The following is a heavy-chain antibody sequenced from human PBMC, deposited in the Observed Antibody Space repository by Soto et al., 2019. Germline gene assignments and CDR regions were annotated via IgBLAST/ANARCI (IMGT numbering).Heavy chain of an antibody. CDR3: ARGHRGSSWDNWFDP. V-gene: IGHV1-8*01. CDR1: GYTFTSYD. J-gene: IGHJ5*02. CDR2: MNPNSGNT. Sequence: AAVKVSCKASGYTFTSYDINWVRQATGQGLEWMGWMNPNSGNTGYAQKFQGRVTMTRNTSISTAYMELSSLRSEDTAVYYCARGHRGSSWDNWFDPWGQGTLVTVSS. D-gene: IGHD6-13*01.